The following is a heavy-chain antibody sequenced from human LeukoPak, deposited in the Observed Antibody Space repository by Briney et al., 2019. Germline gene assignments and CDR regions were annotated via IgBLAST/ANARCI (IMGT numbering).Heavy chain of an antibody. Sequence: SETLSLTCTVSGGSISSYYWSWIRQPPGKGLEWIGYIYYSGSTNYNPSLKSRVTISVDTSKNQFSLKLSSVTAADTAVYYCARRSYYYGMDVWGQGTMVTVSS. CDR3: ARRSYYYGMDV. V-gene: IGHV4-59*08. J-gene: IGHJ6*02. CDR1: GGSISSYY. CDR2: IYYSGST.